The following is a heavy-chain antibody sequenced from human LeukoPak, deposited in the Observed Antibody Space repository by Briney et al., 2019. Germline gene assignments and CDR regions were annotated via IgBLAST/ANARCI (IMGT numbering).Heavy chain of an antibody. CDR3: ASSTGSGSYYPLFDY. Sequence: SETLSLTCAVSGYSISSGYYWGWIRQPPGKGLEWIGSIYHSGSTYYNPSLKSRVTISVDTSKNQFSLKLSSVTAADTAVYYCASSTGSGSYYPLFDYWGQGTLVTVSS. J-gene: IGHJ4*02. V-gene: IGHV4-38-2*01. CDR1: GYSISSGYY. D-gene: IGHD3-10*01. CDR2: IYHSGST.